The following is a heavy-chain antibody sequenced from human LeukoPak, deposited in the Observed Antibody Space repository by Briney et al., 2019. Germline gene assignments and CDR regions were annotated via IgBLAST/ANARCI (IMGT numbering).Heavy chain of an antibody. CDR3: ARGKGQLLYLIFDY. J-gene: IGHJ4*02. V-gene: IGHV3-30*04. D-gene: IGHD2-2*02. CDR2: ISYDGSNK. CDR1: GFTFSSYA. Sequence: GGSLRLSCAASGFTFSSYAMTWVRQAPGKGLEWVAVISYDGSNKYYADSVKGRFTISRDNSKNTLYLQMNSLRAEDTAVNYCARGKGQLLYLIFDYWGQGTLVTVSS.